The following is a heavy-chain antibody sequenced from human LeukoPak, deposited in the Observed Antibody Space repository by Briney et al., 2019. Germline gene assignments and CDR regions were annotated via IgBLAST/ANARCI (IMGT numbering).Heavy chain of an antibody. J-gene: IGHJ5*02. V-gene: IGHV4-39*01. CDR2: TYYRGNT. CDR1: GASISSSTYY. D-gene: IGHD6-19*01. Sequence: PSETLSLTCTVSGASISSSTYYWGWIRQSPGKGLEWIGCTYYRGNTFYNPSLKSRVAISVDSSKRQFSLNLTSVTAADTAVYYCARRGVAVTGNAAAESWGQGTLVTVSS. CDR3: ARRGVAVTGNAAAES.